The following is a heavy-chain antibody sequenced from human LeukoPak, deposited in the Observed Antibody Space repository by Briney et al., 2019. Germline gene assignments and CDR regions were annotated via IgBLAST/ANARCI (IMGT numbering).Heavy chain of an antibody. CDR1: GGSISSSSYY. Sequence: SETLSLTCTVSGGSISSSSYYWGWIRQPPGKGLEWIGSIYYSGSTYYNPSLKSRVTISVDTSKNQFSLKLSSVTAADTAVYYCARVVTTISTGYSSSWYERVYHFDYWGQGTLVTVSS. CDR2: IYYSGST. V-gene: IGHV4-39*07. CDR3: ARVVTTISTGYSSSWYERVYHFDY. J-gene: IGHJ4*02. D-gene: IGHD6-13*01.